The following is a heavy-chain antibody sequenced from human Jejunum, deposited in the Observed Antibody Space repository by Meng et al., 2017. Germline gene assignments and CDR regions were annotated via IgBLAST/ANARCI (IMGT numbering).Heavy chain of an antibody. D-gene: IGHD5-12*01. J-gene: IGHJ5*02. CDR1: GGSTSDSNW. CDR2: IYHTGST. Sequence: VELQECGPGRVKPSGTLPLTCAVSGGSTSDSNWWSWVRQPPGKGLEWIGEIYHTGSTNYNPSLKSRVTMSLDKSKNQFFLDLTSVTAADTAVYYCARDLLGPAIAASGYFDPWGQGTLVTVSS. CDR3: ARDLLGPAIAASGYFDP. V-gene: IGHV4-4*02.